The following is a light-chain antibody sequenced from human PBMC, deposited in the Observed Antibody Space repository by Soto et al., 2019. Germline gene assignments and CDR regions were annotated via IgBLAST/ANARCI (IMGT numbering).Light chain of an antibody. CDR2: AAS. CDR1: HDIAIY. V-gene: IGKV1-9*01. Sequence: DSQVTLSPSFLSASIGDRVTITCRASHDIAIYLAWYQQKPGEAPKLLIYAASTLHGGVPSRFSGSGSGTDFALTITSLQAEDFATYYCQQRRSYPSTFGGGTKVDIK. CDR3: QQRRSYPST. J-gene: IGKJ4*01.